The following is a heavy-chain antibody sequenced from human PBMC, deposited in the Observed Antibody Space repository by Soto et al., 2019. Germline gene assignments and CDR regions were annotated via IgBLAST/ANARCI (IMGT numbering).Heavy chain of an antibody. CDR1: GFTFSSYS. CDR2: ISSGSTTI. D-gene: IGHD2-15*01. CDR3: AREGYCSGGSCYLGPFDI. J-gene: IGHJ3*02. V-gene: IGHV3-48*01. Sequence: EVQLVESGGGLVQPGGSLRLSCAASGFTFSSYSMNWVRQAPGKGLEWVSYISSGSTTIYYADSVKGRFTISRDNAKNSLYLQMNSLRAQDTAVSYCAREGYCSGGSCYLGPFDIWGQGTMVTVSS.